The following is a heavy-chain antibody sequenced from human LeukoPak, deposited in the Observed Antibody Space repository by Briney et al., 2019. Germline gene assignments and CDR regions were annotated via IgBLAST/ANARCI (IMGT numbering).Heavy chain of an antibody. Sequence: GGSLRLSCAASGFTFSDYYMSWIRQAPGKGLEWVSYISSSGSTIYYADSVKGRFTISRDNSKNTLHLQMNSLRAEDTAVYYRATSLRYCSSSSCYDAFDIWGQGTMVTVSS. CDR3: ATSLRYCSSSSCYDAFDI. J-gene: IGHJ3*02. CDR2: ISSSGSTI. D-gene: IGHD2-2*01. V-gene: IGHV3-11*01. CDR1: GFTFSDYY.